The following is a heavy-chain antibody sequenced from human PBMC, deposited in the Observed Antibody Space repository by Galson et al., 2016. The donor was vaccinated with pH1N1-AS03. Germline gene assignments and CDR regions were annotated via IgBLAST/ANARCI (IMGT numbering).Heavy chain of an antibody. CDR2: MSYSGST. V-gene: IGHV4-39*07. J-gene: IGHJ5*02. CDR1: GGSISSSNYY. D-gene: IGHD3/OR15-3a*01. CDR3: ARRRLFWTPGFDP. Sequence: SETLSLTCTVSGGSISSSNYYWGWIRQPPGKGLEWIGSMSYSGSTYYNPSLKSRVTISVDTSKNQFSLKLSSVTAADTAVYYCARRRLFWTPGFDPWGQGPLVTVSS.